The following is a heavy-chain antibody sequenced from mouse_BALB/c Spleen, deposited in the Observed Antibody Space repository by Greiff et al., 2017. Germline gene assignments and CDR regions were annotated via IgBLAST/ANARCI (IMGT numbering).Heavy chain of an antibody. J-gene: IGHJ3*01. D-gene: IGHD2-1*01. Sequence: QVQLLQSGAELMQPGASVKLSCKATGYTFSSYWIEWVKQRPGHGLEWIGEILPGSGSTNYNETFKGKATFTADTSSNTVYMQLSSLTSEDSAVYYGARWGGNYVWFAYWGQGTLVTVSA. V-gene: IGHV1-9*01. CDR3: ARWGGNYVWFAY. CDR2: ILPGSGST. CDR1: GYTFSSYW.